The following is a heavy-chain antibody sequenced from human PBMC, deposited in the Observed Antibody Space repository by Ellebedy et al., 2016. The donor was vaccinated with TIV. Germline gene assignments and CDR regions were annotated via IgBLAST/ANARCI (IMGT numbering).Heavy chain of an antibody. V-gene: IGHV1-46*01. CDR2: INPSGDST. Sequence: AASVKVPCKASGYTFSSYYIHWVRQAPGQGLEWMGIINPSGDSTTYAQKFQGRVTMTGDTSTTTVYMELSSLRSEDTAVYYCARMRDSAMGYDHWGQGTLVTVSS. D-gene: IGHD5-18*01. CDR3: ARMRDSAMGYDH. J-gene: IGHJ4*02. CDR1: GYTFSSYY.